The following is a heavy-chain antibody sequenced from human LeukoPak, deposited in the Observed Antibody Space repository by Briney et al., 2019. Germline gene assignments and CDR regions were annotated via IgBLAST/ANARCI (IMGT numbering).Heavy chain of an antibody. CDR3: AKDSGCSSTSCFVNWFDL. CDR2: ISGSGGST. V-gene: IGHV3-23*01. CDR1: GFTFSSYA. D-gene: IGHD2-2*01. J-gene: IGHJ5*02. Sequence: GGSLRLSCAASGFTFSSYAMSWVRQAPGKGLEWVSAISGSGGSTYYADPVKGRFTISRDNSKNTLYLQMNSLRAEDTAVYYCAKDSGCSSTSCFVNWFDLWGQGTLVTVSS.